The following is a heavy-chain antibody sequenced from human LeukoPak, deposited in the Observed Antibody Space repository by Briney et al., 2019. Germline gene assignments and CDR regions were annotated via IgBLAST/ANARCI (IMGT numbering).Heavy chain of an antibody. J-gene: IGHJ3*02. CDR1: GGTFSSYA. D-gene: IGHD3-3*02. V-gene: IGHV1-69*13. CDR2: IIPIFGTA. CDR3: ARDSTARSAFDI. Sequence: GASVKVSCKASGGTFSSYAISWVRQAPGQGLEWMGGIIPIFGTANYAQKLQGRVTITADESTSTAYMELSSLRSEDTAVYYCARDSTARSAFDIWGQGTMVTVSS.